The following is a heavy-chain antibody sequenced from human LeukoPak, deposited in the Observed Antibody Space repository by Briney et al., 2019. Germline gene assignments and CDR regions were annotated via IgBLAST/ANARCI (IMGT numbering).Heavy chain of an antibody. CDR3: ARNNYDRWYYFDY. V-gene: IGHV4-59*01. J-gene: IGHJ4*02. D-gene: IGHD3-22*01. CDR2: IYYSGIT. CDR1: GGSISNYY. Sequence: SGTLSLTCTVSGGSISNYYWSWIRQPPGKGLEWIGYIYYSGITNYNPSLKSRVTISVDTSKNQFSLKLSSVTAADTAVYYCARNNYDRWYYFDYWGQGTLVTVSS.